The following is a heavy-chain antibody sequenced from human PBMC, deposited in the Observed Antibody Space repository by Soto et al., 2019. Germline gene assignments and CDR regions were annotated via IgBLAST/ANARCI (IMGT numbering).Heavy chain of an antibody. Sequence: PSETLSLTCAVYGGSFSDYYWNWIRQPPGKGLEWIGEINHSGSTNYNPSLKSRVTISVDTSKNHFSLKLSSVTAADTAVYYCARGRLGPTNWHWFDPWGQGTLVTVSS. J-gene: IGHJ5*02. D-gene: IGHD1-26*01. CDR3: ARGRLGPTNWHWFDP. CDR2: INHSGST. CDR1: GGSFSDYY. V-gene: IGHV4-34*01.